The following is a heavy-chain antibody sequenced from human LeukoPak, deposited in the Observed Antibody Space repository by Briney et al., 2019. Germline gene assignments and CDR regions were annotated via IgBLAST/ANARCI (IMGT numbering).Heavy chain of an antibody. D-gene: IGHD2-2*01. Sequence: PGGSLRLSCAASGFTFSSYDMHWVRQATGKGLEWVSAIGTAGDTYYPGSVKGRFTISRENAKNSLYLQMNSLRAGDTAVYYCARGRSTSRTLDPWGQGTLVTVSS. V-gene: IGHV3-13*01. CDR2: IGTAGDT. CDR3: ARGRSTSRTLDP. CDR1: GFTFSSYD. J-gene: IGHJ5*02.